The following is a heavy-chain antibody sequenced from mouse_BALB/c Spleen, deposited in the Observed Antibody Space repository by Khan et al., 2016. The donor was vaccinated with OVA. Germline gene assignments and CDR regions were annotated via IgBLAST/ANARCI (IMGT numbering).Heavy chain of an antibody. CDR2: VNSDGDYT. Sequence: EVELVESGGGLVKPGGSLKLSCAVSGFTFSTYAMSWVRQTPERRLEWVATVNSDGDYTFYPDNVTGRFIISRDNAKNTLYLKMSSLRSEDTAMYSCARSAYGNFAYWGQGTLVTVSA. J-gene: IGHJ3*01. CDR1: GFTFSTYA. CDR3: ARSAYGNFAY. V-gene: IGHV5-9-3*01. D-gene: IGHD2-1*01.